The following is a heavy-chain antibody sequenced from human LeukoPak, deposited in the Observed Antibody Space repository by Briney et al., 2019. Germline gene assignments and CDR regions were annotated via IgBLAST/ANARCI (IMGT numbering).Heavy chain of an antibody. CDR2: VDYSGTT. CDR3: VTTTSFTAFGCFGS. D-gene: IGHD3-10*01. CDR1: GDSMSSVKYY. J-gene: IGHJ4*02. V-gene: IGHV4-31*06. Sequence: SETLSLICTVSGDSMSSVKYYWSRIRQRPGRGLEWIGYVDYSGTTYSAPSLNSRVIISIDTSKNQFFLQVSSVTVADTGVYYCVTTTSFTAFGCFGSWGQGTVVTVSS.